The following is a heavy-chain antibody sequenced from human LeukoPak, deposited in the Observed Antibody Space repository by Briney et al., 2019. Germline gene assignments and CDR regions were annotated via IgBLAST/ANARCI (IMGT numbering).Heavy chain of an antibody. CDR3: ARGYSGYGY. CDR2: INTDGSEK. J-gene: IGHJ4*02. D-gene: IGHD5-12*01. V-gene: IGHV3-7*04. CDR1: GFTFSNYW. Sequence: GGSLRLSCAASGFTFSNYWMSWVRQAPGRGLEWVANINTDGSEKYYVDSVKGRFTISRDNAKNSLYLQMNSLRAEDTAVYYCARGYSGYGYWGQGTLVTVSP.